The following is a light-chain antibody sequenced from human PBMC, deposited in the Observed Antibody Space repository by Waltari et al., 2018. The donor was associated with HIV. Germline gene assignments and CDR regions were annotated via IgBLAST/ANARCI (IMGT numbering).Light chain of an antibody. J-gene: IGLJ2*01. CDR1: SSTLANDY. Sequence: QSVLTQPPSVSAAPGQTVTISCSGGSSTLANDYVSWYQHVPGAAPKLLIYDNNKRPSGIPDRFSGSKSGTSATLDSTGLQTGDEADYYCGTWDPRLSVGVFGGGTKLTVL. CDR2: DNN. CDR3: GTWDPRLSVGV. V-gene: IGLV1-51*01.